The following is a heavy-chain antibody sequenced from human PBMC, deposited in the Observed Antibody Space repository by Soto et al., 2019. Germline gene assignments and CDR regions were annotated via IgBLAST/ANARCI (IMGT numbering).Heavy chain of an antibody. CDR2: ISAYNGNT. V-gene: IGHV1-18*04. J-gene: IGHJ5*02. D-gene: IGHD3-10*01. CDR3: ARDLASYYYGSGSYPRENWFDP. CDR1: GYTFTSYG. Sequence: TSVKVSCKASGYTFTSYGISWVRQAPGQGLEWMGWISAYNGNTNYAQKLQGRVTMTTDTSTSTAYMELRSLRSDDTAVYYCARDLASYYYGSGSYPRENWFDPWGQGTLVTVSS.